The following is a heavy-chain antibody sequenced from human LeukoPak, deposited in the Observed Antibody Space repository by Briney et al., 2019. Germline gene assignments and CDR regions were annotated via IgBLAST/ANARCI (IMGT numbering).Heavy chain of an antibody. D-gene: IGHD6-13*01. CDR1: GGSVSSSTYY. Sequence: PSETLSLTCTVSGGSVSSSTYYWGWIRQPPGKGLEWIGSIYYSGATYYNPSLKSRVTISLDTSKSQFSLKLSSVTAADTAVYYCARTIAAAVTSAFDIWGQGTMVTVSS. CDR2: IYYSGAT. V-gene: IGHV4-39*07. CDR3: ARTIAAAVTSAFDI. J-gene: IGHJ3*02.